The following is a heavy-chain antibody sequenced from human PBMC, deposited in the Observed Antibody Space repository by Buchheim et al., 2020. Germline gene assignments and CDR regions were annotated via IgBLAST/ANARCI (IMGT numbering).Heavy chain of an antibody. Sequence: QVHLLESGPRLVKPSGTLSLTCAVSGASISSTNWWSWVRQPPGKGLEWIGEVSHSGTTTYNPSLKSRVAITVDKSKNQFSLRMNPVTAADTAVYYCAREQGSITSPPYIWFDPWGQGTL. V-gene: IGHV4-4*02. CDR3: AREQGSITSPPYIWFDP. D-gene: IGHD1-26*01. J-gene: IGHJ5*02. CDR2: VSHSGTT. CDR1: GASISSTNW.